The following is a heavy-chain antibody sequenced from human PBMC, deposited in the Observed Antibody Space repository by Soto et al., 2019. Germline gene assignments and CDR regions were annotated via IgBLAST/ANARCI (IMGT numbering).Heavy chain of an antibody. J-gene: IGHJ5*02. CDR3: ARALQVVPASRTNWFDP. Sequence: SXKVSCKASGGTFSSYTISWVRQAPGQGLEWMGRIIPILGIANYAQKFQGRVTITADKSTSTAYMELSSLRSEDTAVYYCARALQVVPASRTNWFDPWGQGTLVTVSS. CDR2: IIPILGIA. D-gene: IGHD2-2*01. CDR1: GGTFSSYT. V-gene: IGHV1-69*02.